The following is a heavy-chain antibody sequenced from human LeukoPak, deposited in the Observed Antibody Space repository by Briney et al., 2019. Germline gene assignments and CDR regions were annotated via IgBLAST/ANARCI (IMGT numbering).Heavy chain of an antibody. D-gene: IGHD5-18*01. CDR3: ARGRSYGFDFDS. CDR2: KYYSGST. Sequence: PSETLSLTCDVSGGSINTCCYYWTWIRQPPGKGLEWIGYKYYSGSTRYNSSLRSRLTISLDSSKNQFSLGLTSVTAADTAVYYCARGRSYGFDFDSWGPGTLVIVSS. V-gene: IGHV4-61*01. CDR1: GGSINTCCYY. J-gene: IGHJ4*02.